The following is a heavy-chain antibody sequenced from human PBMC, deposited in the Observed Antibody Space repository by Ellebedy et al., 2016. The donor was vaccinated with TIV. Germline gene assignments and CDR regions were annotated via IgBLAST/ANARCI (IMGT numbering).Heavy chain of an antibody. Sequence: GESLKISCAASGFTFSNYAMSWGRQAPGKGLEWVSTIIRNGGSKYYADSVKGRFTTTRDNSKDTLYLQMDSLTAEDTAVYYCANVYSSTWTDSWGQGTLVTVSS. CDR2: IIRNGGSK. D-gene: IGHD6-13*01. J-gene: IGHJ4*02. CDR3: ANVYSSTWTDS. CDR1: GFTFSNYA. V-gene: IGHV3-23*01.